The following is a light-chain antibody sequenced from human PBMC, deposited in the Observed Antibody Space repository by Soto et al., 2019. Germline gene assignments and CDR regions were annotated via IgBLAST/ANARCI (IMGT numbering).Light chain of an antibody. CDR3: CSYAGSFYL. Sequence: QSALTQPRSVSGSPGQSVTISCTGTSSDVGGYNYVSWYQQHPGKAPKLMIYDVSKRPSGVPDRFSGSKSGNTASLTISGLKADYEADYYCCSYAGSFYLVGTGTKVTVL. V-gene: IGLV2-11*01. CDR1: SSDVGGYNY. J-gene: IGLJ1*01. CDR2: DVS.